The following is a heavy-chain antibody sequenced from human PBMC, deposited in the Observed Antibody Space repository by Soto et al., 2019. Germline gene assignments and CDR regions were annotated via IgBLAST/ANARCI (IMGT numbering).Heavy chain of an antibody. J-gene: IGHJ3*02. CDR1: GFTFSNYW. V-gene: IGHV3-7*03. CDR3: ARKESSVYYYAFDI. Sequence: GGSLRLSWAASGFTFSNYWMSWVRQAPGKGLEWVANINEDGSETHYVDSVKGRFTISRDNTKNSLHLQMNSLRAADTAVYYCARKESSVYYYAFDIWGQGTKVTVSS. CDR2: INEDGSET. D-gene: IGHD3-22*01.